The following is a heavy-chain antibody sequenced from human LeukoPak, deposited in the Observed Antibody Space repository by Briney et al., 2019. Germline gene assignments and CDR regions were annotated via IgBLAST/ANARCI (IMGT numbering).Heavy chain of an antibody. Sequence: SQTLSLTCAVSGGSISSGGYSWSWIRQPPGKGLEWIGYIYHSGSTYYNPSLKSRVTISVDTSKNQFSLKLSSVTAADTAVYYCARDGYYYDSSGYYYGGPLGYWGQGTLVTVSS. V-gene: IGHV4-30-2*01. CDR1: GGSISSGGYS. CDR3: ARDGYYYDSSGYYYGGPLGY. D-gene: IGHD3-22*01. CDR2: IYHSGST. J-gene: IGHJ4*02.